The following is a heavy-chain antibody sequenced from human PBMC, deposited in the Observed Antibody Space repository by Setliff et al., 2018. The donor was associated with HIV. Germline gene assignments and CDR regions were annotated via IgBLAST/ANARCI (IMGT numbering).Heavy chain of an antibody. V-gene: IGHV1-18*04. D-gene: IGHD6-19*01. Sequence: ASVKVSCKASGYTFTSYYMHWVRQAPGHGLEWMGWISPNFGHTNYAQNFLGRVTMTIDTSTSRAYMELRSLRSDDTAMYFCARLGSGWSDSYYYAMDIWGQGTTVTVSS. CDR1: GYTFTSYY. CDR3: ARLGSGWSDSYYYAMDI. J-gene: IGHJ6*02. CDR2: ISPNFGHT.